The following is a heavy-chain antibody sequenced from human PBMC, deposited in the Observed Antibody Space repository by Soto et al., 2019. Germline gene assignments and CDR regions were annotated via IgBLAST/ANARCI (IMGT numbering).Heavy chain of an antibody. Sequence: SETLSLTCSVSGGSVNNRTYYWSWIRQPPGKRLEWIGYVYYSGTTNYNPSLKSRVSISVDTSKNQFSLSLSSVTAADTALYYCARSTMGYSYNYYFDYWGQGTLVTVSS. CDR1: GGSVNNRTYY. D-gene: IGHD5-18*01. CDR2: VYYSGTT. V-gene: IGHV4-61*01. J-gene: IGHJ4*02. CDR3: ARSTMGYSYNYYFDY.